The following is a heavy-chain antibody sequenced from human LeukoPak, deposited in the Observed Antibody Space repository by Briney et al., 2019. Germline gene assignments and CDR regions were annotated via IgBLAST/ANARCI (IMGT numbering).Heavy chain of an antibody. CDR2: INTDGSST. Sequence: GGSLRLSCAASGFIFSSYWMHWVRQAPGKGLVWVSRINTDGSSTSYADSVKGRFTISRDNAKNTLYLQMNSLRAEDTAVYYCARDRVVPTLLFDYWGQGTLVTVSS. V-gene: IGHV3-74*01. J-gene: IGHJ4*02. CDR3: ARDRVVPTLLFDY. D-gene: IGHD5-12*01. CDR1: GFIFSSYW.